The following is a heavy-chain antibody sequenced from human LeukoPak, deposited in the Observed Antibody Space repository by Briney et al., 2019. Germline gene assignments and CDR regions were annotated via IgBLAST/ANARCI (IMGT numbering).Heavy chain of an antibody. D-gene: IGHD6-13*01. CDR2: ISYDGSNK. CDR1: GFTFSRYA. J-gene: IGHJ4*02. V-gene: IGHV3-30-3*01. Sequence: GGSLRLSCAASGFTFSRYALHWVRQAPGKGLEWVAAISYDGSNKYYADSVKGRFTISRDNSKNTVYLQMNSLRAEDTAVYYCAISTSWYSGGFEYWGQGTRVTVSS. CDR3: AISTSWYSGGFEY.